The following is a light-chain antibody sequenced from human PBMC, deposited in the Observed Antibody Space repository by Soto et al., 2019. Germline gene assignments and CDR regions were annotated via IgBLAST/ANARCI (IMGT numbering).Light chain of an antibody. V-gene: IGKV1-27*01. CDR3: QKYNSSPWT. J-gene: IGKJ1*01. CDR2: AAS. CDR1: QGIVNY. Sequence: DIQMTQSPSSLSASVGARVTITCRASQGIVNYLAWYQQTPGKVPKLLIYAASTLQSGVPSRFSGSGSGTDFTLTISSLQPEDVATYYCQKYNSSPWTFGHGTKVEIK.